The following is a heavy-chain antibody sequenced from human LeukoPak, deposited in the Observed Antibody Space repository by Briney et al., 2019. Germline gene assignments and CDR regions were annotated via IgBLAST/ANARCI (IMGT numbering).Heavy chain of an antibody. CDR3: ARHRRVMTTPYYFDY. CDR2: IYYSGST. Sequence: PSETLSLTCTVSSVSIISYYWSWIRQPPGKGLEWIGYIYYSGSTNYNPSLKSRVTISVDTSKNQFSLKLSSVTAADTAVYYCARHRRVMTTPYYFDYWGQGTLVTVSS. J-gene: IGHJ4*02. CDR1: SVSIISYY. D-gene: IGHD4-4*01. V-gene: IGHV4-59*08.